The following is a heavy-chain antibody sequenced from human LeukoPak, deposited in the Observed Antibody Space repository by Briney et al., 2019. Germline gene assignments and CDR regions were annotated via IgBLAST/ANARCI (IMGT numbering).Heavy chain of an antibody. D-gene: IGHD2-15*01. CDR1: GGTFISYA. Sequence: VKVSCKASGGTFISYAISWVRQAPGQGLEWMGGIIPIFGTANYAQKFQGRVTITADESTSPACMELSSLRSEDTAVYYCARLGYCSGGSCYSAALDYWGQGTLVTVSS. V-gene: IGHV1-69*13. CDR3: ARLGYCSGGSCYSAALDY. CDR2: IIPIFGTA. J-gene: IGHJ4*02.